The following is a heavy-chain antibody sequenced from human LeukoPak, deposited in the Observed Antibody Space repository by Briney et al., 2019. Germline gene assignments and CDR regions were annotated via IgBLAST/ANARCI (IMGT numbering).Heavy chain of an antibody. D-gene: IGHD4-17*01. CDR2: ISSDGDST. CDR3: VRGPQPYGDSGGRGFDF. Sequence: GESLRLSCFASGFTSSHYAMHWVRQAPGKGLEYVSVISSDGDSTSYADSVKDRFIISRDNSKSTLYLQMGSLTAEDLAVYFCVRGPQPYGDSGGRGFDFWGQGTMVTVSS. V-gene: IGHV3-64*02. J-gene: IGHJ3*01. CDR1: GFTSSHYA.